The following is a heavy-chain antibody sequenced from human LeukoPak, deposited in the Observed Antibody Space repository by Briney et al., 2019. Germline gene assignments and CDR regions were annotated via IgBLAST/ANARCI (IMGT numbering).Heavy chain of an antibody. Sequence: ASVKVSCKASGYTFTSYYMHWVRQAPGQGLEWMGIINPIGGSTSYAQKFQGRVTMTRDTSTSTVYMELSSLRSEDTVVYYCARDRGSVDSSGWYRWFDPWGQGTLVTVSS. V-gene: IGHV1-46*01. J-gene: IGHJ5*02. CDR3: ARDRGSVDSSGWYRWFDP. D-gene: IGHD6-19*01. CDR2: INPIGGST. CDR1: GYTFTSYY.